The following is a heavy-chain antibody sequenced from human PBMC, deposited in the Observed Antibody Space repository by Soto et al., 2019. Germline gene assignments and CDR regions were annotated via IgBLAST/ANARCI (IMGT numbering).Heavy chain of an antibody. CDR3: AKCSPSDGSGLKAYSFYY. CDR2: ISGSGGST. D-gene: IGHD6-19*01. V-gene: IGHV3-23*01. Sequence: GGSLRLSCAASGFTFSSYAMSWVRQAPGKGLEWVSFISGSGGSTYYADSVKGRFTISRDNSRNTLYLQMNSLRAEGTAVYYCAKCSPSDGSGLKAYSFYYWGQGNLVTVSS. CDR1: GFTFSSYA. J-gene: IGHJ4*02.